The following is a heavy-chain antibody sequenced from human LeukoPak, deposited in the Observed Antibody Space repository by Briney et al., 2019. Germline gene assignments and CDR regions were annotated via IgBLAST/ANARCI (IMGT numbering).Heavy chain of an antibody. Sequence: PGGSLRLSCAVSGFTFTYYGMNWVRQAPGKGLEWVSYISSNSRTVEYADSVKGRFTISRDNAKNSLYLQMNTLRADDTAMYYCARYYIEGRCFDYWGQGTLVTVSS. CDR3: ARYYIEGRCFDY. D-gene: IGHD3-10*01. CDR1: GFTFTYYG. J-gene: IGHJ4*02. V-gene: IGHV3-48*01. CDR2: ISSNSRTV.